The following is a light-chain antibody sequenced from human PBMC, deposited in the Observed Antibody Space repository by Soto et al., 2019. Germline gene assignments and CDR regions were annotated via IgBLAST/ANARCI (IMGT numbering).Light chain of an antibody. CDR1: SSDVGGYKY. CDR3: SSYTTTSTYV. CDR2: EVS. Sequence: QSVLTQPASVSGSPGQSITISCTGTSSDVGGYKYVSWYQQHPGKAPKLIIYEVSNRPSGVSNRVSGSKSDNTASLTISGLQDEDEDYYYCSSYTTTSTYVFGTGTKVTVL. J-gene: IGLJ1*01. V-gene: IGLV2-14*01.